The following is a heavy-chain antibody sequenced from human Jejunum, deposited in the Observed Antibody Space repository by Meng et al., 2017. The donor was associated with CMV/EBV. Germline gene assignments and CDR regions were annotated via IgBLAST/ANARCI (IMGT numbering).Heavy chain of an antibody. CDR2: ISPYNGNT. CDR3: ARGRTRFLEWLPSDWFDF. Sequence: SYDITWVRQAPGQGLEWMGWISPYNGNTKSPQNLQGRVTMTTDTFTSTAYMELRSLTSDDTAVYYCARGRTRFLEWLPSDWFDFWGQGTMVTVSS. J-gene: IGHJ3*01. CDR1: SYD. D-gene: IGHD3-3*01. V-gene: IGHV1-18*01.